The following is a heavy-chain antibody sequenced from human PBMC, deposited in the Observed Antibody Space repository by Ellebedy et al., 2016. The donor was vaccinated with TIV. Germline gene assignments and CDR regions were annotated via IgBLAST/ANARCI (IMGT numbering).Heavy chain of an antibody. CDR1: GGSVSSGSYY. CDR2: IYTSGST. V-gene: IGHV4-61*02. Sequence: LRLSCTVSGGSVSSGSYYCSWIRQPAGKGLEWIGRIYTSGSTNYNPSLKSRVTMSVDTSKNKFSLKLSSVTAADTAVYYCASRIAAVSPLDYWGQGTLVTVSS. CDR3: ASRIAAVSPLDY. D-gene: IGHD6-13*01. J-gene: IGHJ4*02.